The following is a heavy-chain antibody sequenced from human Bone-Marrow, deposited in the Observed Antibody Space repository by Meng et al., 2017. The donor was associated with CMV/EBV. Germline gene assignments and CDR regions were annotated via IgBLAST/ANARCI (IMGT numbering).Heavy chain of an antibody. V-gene: IGHV3-74*01. D-gene: IGHD6-19*01. J-gene: IGHJ4*02. CDR2: VNEDGSTT. CDR3: VRETSGWTPGY. CDR1: GFTFRNNW. Sequence: GESLKISCAVSGFTFRNNWMHWVRQAPGKGLVWVSRVNEDGSTTIYADSVKVRFTISIDNAKNTLYLQMNSLSGEDTAVYYCVRETSGWTPGYWGQGTLVTVSS.